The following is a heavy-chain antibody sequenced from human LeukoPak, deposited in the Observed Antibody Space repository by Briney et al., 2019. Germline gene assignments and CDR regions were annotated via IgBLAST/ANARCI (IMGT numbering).Heavy chain of an antibody. V-gene: IGHV3-21*06. CDR3: ARVGADTSYAPDY. CDR1: GFTFRTYS. J-gene: IGHJ4*02. CDR2: ISATSTYI. Sequence: GGSLRLSCAASGFTFRTYSMNWVRQPPGKGLEWISSISATSTYIYYAESVKGRFTISRDNGESSLYLQMDSLRAEDTAVYYCARVGADTSYAPDYRGQGTLVTVSS. D-gene: IGHD2-2*01.